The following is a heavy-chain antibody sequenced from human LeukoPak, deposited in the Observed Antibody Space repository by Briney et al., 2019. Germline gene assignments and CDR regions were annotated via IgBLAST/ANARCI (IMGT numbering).Heavy chain of an antibody. V-gene: IGHV3-30-3*01. Sequence: PGGSLRLSCAASGFAFSSYAMHWVRQAPGKGLEWVAAISTDGSNKYYADSVKGRFTFSRDNSKNTLYLQMNSLRVEDTATYFCARVQSGSDAFDIWGQGTMVTVSS. J-gene: IGHJ3*02. CDR3: ARVQSGSDAFDI. D-gene: IGHD2-15*01. CDR2: ISTDGSNK. CDR1: GFAFSSYA.